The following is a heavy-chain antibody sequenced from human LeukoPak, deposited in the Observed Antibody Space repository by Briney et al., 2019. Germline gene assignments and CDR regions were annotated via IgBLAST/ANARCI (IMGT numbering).Heavy chain of an antibody. D-gene: IGHD6-13*01. CDR2: IYTSGST. V-gene: IGHV4-4*07. Sequence: SETLSLTCTVSGGSISSYYWSWIRQPAGKGLEWIGRIYTSGSTNYNPSLKSRVTMSVDTSKNQFSLKLSSVTAADTAVYYCARVPSSWYRNWFDPWGQGTLVTVSS. CDR3: ARVPSSWYRNWFDP. CDR1: GGSISSYY. J-gene: IGHJ5*02.